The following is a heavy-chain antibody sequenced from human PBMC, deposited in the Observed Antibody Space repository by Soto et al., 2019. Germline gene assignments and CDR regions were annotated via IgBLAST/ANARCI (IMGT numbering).Heavy chain of an antibody. CDR3: VKFFVETGGSSGWPWSLDS. CDR1: GFTFSKYA. J-gene: IGHJ4*02. Sequence: EVQLLESGGGLVQPGGSLRLSCAASGFTFSKYAMSWVRQAPGKGLEWVSAISGSGTTTYSADHVRGRFTISRDNSNNMLYLQMNSPCPEDTALYYCVKFFVETGGSSGWPWSLDSWGQGTLGTVSS. D-gene: IGHD6-25*01. V-gene: IGHV3-23*01. CDR2: ISGSGTTT.